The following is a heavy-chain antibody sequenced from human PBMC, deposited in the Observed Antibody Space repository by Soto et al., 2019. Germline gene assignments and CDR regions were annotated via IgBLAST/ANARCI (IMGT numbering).Heavy chain of an antibody. CDR2: IWYDGSNK. CDR1: GFTFSSYG. V-gene: IGHV3-33*01. CDR3: ARDPRTMIVVAPDY. D-gene: IGHD3-22*01. J-gene: IGHJ4*02. Sequence: GGSLRLSCAASGFTFSSYGMHWVRQAPGKGLEWVAVIWYDGSNKYYADSVKGRFTISRDNSKNTLYLQMNSLRAEDTAVYYCARDPRTMIVVAPDYWGQGTLVTVSS.